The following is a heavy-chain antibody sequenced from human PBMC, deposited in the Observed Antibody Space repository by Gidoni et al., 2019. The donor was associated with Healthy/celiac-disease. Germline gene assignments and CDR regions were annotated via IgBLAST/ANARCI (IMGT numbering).Heavy chain of an antibody. J-gene: IGHJ4*02. D-gene: IGHD3-3*01. Sequence: EVQLLESGGGLVQPGGSLRLSCAASGFTFSCYAMGWVRQAPGKGLAWVSAISGSGGRTYYAASVKGRFTISRDNSKNALYLQMNSLRAADTAVYYCAKHTIRGGFDYWGQGTLVTVSS. CDR2: ISGSGGRT. V-gene: IGHV3-23*01. CDR1: GFTFSCYA. CDR3: AKHTIRGGFDY.